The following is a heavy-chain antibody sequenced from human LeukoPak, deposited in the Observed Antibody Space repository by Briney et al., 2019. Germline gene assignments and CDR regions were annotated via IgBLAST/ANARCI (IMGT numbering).Heavy chain of an antibody. D-gene: IGHD1-26*01. CDR1: GFTFSSYA. J-gene: IGHJ3*02. CDR3: VKDIWELVAFDI. V-gene: IGHV3-23*01. Sequence: GGSLRLSCAASGFTFSSYAMSWVRQAPGKGLEWVSAISGSGGSTYYADSVKGRFTISRDNSKNTLYLQMSSLRAEDTAVYYCVKDIWELVAFDIWGQGTMVTVSS. CDR2: ISGSGGST.